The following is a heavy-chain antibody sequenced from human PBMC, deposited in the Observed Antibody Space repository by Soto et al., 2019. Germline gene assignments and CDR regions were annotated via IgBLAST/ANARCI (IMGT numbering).Heavy chain of an antibody. D-gene: IGHD3-9*01. CDR1: GFTFSSYG. J-gene: IGHJ3*02. Sequence: QVPLVESGGGVVQPGRSLRLSFAASGFTFSSYGMHWVRQAPGKGLEWVAVIWYDGSNKYYADSVKGRFTISSDNSKHPLCLRMHSLRAEDTVLYYCAGALRCFVWDTVAGAFDILGQGTMVTVSS. CDR3: AGALRCFVWDTVAGAFDI. CDR2: IWYDGSNK. V-gene: IGHV3-33*01.